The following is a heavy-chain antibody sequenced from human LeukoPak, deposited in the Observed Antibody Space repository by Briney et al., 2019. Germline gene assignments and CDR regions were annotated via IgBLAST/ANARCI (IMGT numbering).Heavy chain of an antibody. CDR1: RFTFSDYY. D-gene: IGHD6-13*01. CDR2: ISSSGSTI. J-gene: IGHJ4*02. CDR3: ARKGVSWYNLFDY. Sequence: KPGGSLRLSCAASRFTFSDYYMSWIRQAPGKGLEWVSYISSSGSTIYYADSVKGRFTISRDNAKNSLYLQMNSLRAEDTAVYYCARKGVSWYNLFDYWGQGTLVTVSS. V-gene: IGHV3-11*01.